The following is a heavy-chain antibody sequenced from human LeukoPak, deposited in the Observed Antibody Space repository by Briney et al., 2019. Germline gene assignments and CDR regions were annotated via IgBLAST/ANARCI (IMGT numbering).Heavy chain of an antibody. V-gene: IGHV1-2*02. J-gene: IGHJ4*02. Sequence: ASVKVSCKASGYTFTDYYMHWVRQAPGQGLEWMGWINPNSGGTNYAEKFQGRVTMTRDTSITTAYMDLSSLRSDDTAKYYCATLRRSGWYIGDWGQGTLVTVSS. CDR2: INPNSGGT. CDR3: ATLRRSGWYIGD. D-gene: IGHD6-19*01. CDR1: GYTFTDYY.